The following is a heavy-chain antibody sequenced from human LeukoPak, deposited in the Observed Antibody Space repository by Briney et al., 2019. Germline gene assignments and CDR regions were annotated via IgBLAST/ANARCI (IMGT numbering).Heavy chain of an antibody. CDR2: IKSKTDGGTT. D-gene: IGHD3-10*01. Sequence: GGSLRLSCAASGFTFSNAWMSWVRQASGKGLEWVGRIKSKTDGGTTDYAAPVKGRFTISRDDSKNTLYLQMNSLKTEDTAVYYCTTRMVRRVNPYYYYGMDVWGKGTTVTVSS. V-gene: IGHV3-15*01. CDR1: GFTFSNAW. J-gene: IGHJ6*04. CDR3: TTRMVRRVNPYYYYGMDV.